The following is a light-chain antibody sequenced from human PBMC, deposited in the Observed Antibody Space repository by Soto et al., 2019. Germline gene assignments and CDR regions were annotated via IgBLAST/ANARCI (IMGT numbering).Light chain of an antibody. V-gene: IGKV3-20*01. CDR3: QQYGSAPFT. Sequence: IVLTQSPGTLSLSPGETATLSCRASQSVSSAYLAWYQQRPGQAPRLLIYAASIRATGIPDRFSGSGAGTDYTLTINRLEPEDFAVYYCQQYGSAPFTFGGGTKVEIK. CDR2: AAS. CDR1: QSVSSAY. J-gene: IGKJ4*01.